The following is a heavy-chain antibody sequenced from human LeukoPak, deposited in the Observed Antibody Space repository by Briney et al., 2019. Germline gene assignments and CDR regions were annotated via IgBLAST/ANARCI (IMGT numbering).Heavy chain of an antibody. CDR2: IIPILGIA. Sequence: SVKVSCKASGGTFSSYAISWVRQAPGQGLEWMGRIIPILGIANYAQKFQGRVTITADKSTSTAYMELSSLRSEDTAVYYCARVYQLPASPSYNWFDPWGQGTLVTVSS. V-gene: IGHV1-69*04. CDR3: ARVYQLPASPSYNWFDP. CDR1: GGTFSSYA. D-gene: IGHD2-2*01. J-gene: IGHJ5*02.